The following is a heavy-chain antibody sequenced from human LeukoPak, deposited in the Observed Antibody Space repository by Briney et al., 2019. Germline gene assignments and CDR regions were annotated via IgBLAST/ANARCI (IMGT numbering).Heavy chain of an antibody. Sequence: ASVKVSCKASGYTFTGYYMHWVRQAPGQGLEWMGWTNPNSGGTNYAQKFQGRVTMTRDTSISTAYMELSRLRSDDTAVYYCARVSKTYYYDSSGYYVQFPFDYWGQGTLVTVSS. CDR2: TNPNSGGT. D-gene: IGHD3-22*01. J-gene: IGHJ4*02. V-gene: IGHV1-2*02. CDR3: ARVSKTYYYDSSGYYVQFPFDY. CDR1: GYTFTGYY.